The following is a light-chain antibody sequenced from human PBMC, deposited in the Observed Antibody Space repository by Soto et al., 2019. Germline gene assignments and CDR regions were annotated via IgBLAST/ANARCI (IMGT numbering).Light chain of an antibody. V-gene: IGKV3-11*01. CDR1: QSVSRY. CDR3: QQRSNWPIT. Sequence: ESVWTQSPATLSLSTGERATLSCRASQSVSRYLAWYQQKPGQAPRLLIYDASNRATGIPARFSGSGSGTDFTLTISSLEPEDFAVYYCQQRSNWPITFGQGTRLEIK. J-gene: IGKJ5*01. CDR2: DAS.